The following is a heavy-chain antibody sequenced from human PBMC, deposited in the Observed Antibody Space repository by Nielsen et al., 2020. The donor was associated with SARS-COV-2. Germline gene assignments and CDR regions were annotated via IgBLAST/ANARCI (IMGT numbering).Heavy chain of an antibody. V-gene: IGHV4-38-2*02. CDR3: ARTGFYDFWSGYLPDY. D-gene: IGHD3-3*01. Sequence: SETLSLTCTVSGYSISSGYYWGWIRQPPGKGLEWFGSIYHSGSTYYNPSLKSRVTISVDTSKNQFSLKLSSVTAADTAVYYCARTGFYDFWSGYLPDYWGQGTLVTVSS. CDR2: IYHSGST. J-gene: IGHJ4*02. CDR1: GYSISSGYY.